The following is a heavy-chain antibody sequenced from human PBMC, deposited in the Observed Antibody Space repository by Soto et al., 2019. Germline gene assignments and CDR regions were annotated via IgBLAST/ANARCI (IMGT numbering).Heavy chain of an antibody. D-gene: IGHD3-10*01. Sequence: PSETLSLTCTVSGDSISANYWSWIRQPPGKTLEWIGYMYYTGSTNYNPSLKSRVTMSVDTSKNQFSLKLSSVTAADTAVYYCARWVRGVIPNWFDPWGQGTLVTVSS. CDR2: MYYTGST. V-gene: IGHV4-59*08. CDR3: ARWVRGVIPNWFDP. CDR1: GDSISANY. J-gene: IGHJ5*02.